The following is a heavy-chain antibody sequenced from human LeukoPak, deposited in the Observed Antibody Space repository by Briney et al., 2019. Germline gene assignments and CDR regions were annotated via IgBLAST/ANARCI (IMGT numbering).Heavy chain of an antibody. J-gene: IGHJ4*02. CDR3: ASSTVGY. D-gene: IGHD2-2*01. Sequence: PGGSLRLSCAASGFTFSSYAMHWVRQAPGKGLEWVAVISYDGSNKYYADSVKGRFTISRDNAKNTLYLQMNSLRAEDTAVYYCASSTVGYWGQGTLVTVSS. CDR2: ISYDGSNK. V-gene: IGHV3-30-3*01. CDR1: GFTFSSYA.